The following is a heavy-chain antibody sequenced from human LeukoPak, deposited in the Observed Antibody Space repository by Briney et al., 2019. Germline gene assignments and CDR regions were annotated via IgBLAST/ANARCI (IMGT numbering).Heavy chain of an antibody. J-gene: IGHJ4*02. V-gene: IGHV4-31*03. CDR1: GGSISSGGYS. CDR3: ARGGWYSGSYYFDY. CDR2: IYYSGST. D-gene: IGHD1-26*01. Sequence: PSETLSLTCTVSGGSISSGGYSWSWIRQHPGKGLEWIGYIYYSGSTYYNPSLKSRVTISVDTSKNQFSLKLSSVTAADTAVYYCARGGWYSGSYYFDYWGQGTLVTVSS.